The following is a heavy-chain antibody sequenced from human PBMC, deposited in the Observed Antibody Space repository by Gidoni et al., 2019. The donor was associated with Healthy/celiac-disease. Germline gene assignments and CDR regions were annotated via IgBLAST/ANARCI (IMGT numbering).Heavy chain of an antibody. D-gene: IGHD2-2*02. CDR3: ARDLYPHVYYYGMDV. J-gene: IGHJ6*02. V-gene: IGHV3-33*01. CDR1: GFTFSRYG. Sequence: QVQLVESGGGVVQPGRSLRLSCAASGFTFSRYGMHWVRQAPGKGLEWVAVIWYDGSNKYYADSVKGRFTISRDNSKNTLYLQINSLRAEDTAVYYCARDLYPHVYYYGMDVWGQGTTVTVSS. CDR2: IWYDGSNK.